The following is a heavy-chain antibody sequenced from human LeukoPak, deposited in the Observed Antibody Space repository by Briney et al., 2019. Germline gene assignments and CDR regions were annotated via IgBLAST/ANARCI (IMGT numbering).Heavy chain of an antibody. Sequence: PGGSLRLSCAASGFTVSSNYMSWVRQAPGKGPEWVSFIYSGGSAYYADSVKGRFTISRDNSKNTLYLHMNSLRAEDTAVYYCARDVAGGSGSLWANYYYGMDVWGKGTTVTVSS. D-gene: IGHD3-10*01. V-gene: IGHV3-53*01. CDR3: ARDVAGGSGSLWANYYYGMDV. CDR1: GFTVSSNY. CDR2: IYSGGSA. J-gene: IGHJ6*04.